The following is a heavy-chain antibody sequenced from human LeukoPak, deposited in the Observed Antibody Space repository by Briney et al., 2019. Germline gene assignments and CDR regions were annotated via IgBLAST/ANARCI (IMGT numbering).Heavy chain of an antibody. CDR2: ISGSAAAT. CDR1: GFTFRTYG. Sequence: PGGTLRLSCAASGFTFRTYGMTWVRQAPGQGLEWVSGISGSAAATFYGDSVKGRFTISRDNSKKMVYLQMNSLRAEDTAVYYCAKRGPGSPQSGKYYFDYWGQGTLVTVSS. V-gene: IGHV3-23*01. D-gene: IGHD3-10*01. CDR3: AKRGPGSPQSGKYYFDY. J-gene: IGHJ4*02.